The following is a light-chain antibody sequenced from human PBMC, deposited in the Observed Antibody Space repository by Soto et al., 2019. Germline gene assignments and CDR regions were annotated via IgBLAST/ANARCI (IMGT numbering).Light chain of an antibody. J-gene: IGLJ2*01. CDR2: SNH. CDR1: SSNIGSNS. V-gene: IGLV1-44*01. CDR3: SAWDDSLVVV. Sequence: QSVLTQPPSASGTPGQTVTISCSGSSSNIGSNSVNWFQHLPGAVPKLLIFSNHQRPSGVPDRFSGSKSGTSASLAISGLQTAYEADYYCSAWDDSLVVVFGGGTPLTVL.